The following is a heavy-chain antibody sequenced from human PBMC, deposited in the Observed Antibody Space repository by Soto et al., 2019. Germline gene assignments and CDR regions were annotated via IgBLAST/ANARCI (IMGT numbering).Heavy chain of an antibody. D-gene: IGHD3-16*01. CDR3: AREIMPLINDWYFDL. CDR2: IFDSGTT. V-gene: IGHV4-30-4*01. Sequence: QVQLQESGPGLVKPSETLSLTCTVSGGSISGGVHSWSWIRQPPGKGLEWIGHIFDSGTTYYKPSLTIRLTISVDTSKNQFSLRLSSVTAGATAVYYCAREIMPLINDWYFDLWGRGTLVTVSS. J-gene: IGHJ2*01. CDR1: GGSISGGVHS.